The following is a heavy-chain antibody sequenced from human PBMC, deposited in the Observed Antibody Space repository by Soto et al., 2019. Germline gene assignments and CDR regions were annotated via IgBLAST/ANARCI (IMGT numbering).Heavy chain of an antibody. J-gene: IGHJ5*02. CDR1: GFTFTSDA. V-gene: IGHV3-23*01. CDR2: ISLIGGST. Sequence: GWSLRLSCAASGFTFTSDAMGLVRQAPGKGLEWVSSISLIGGSTYYADSVKGRFTISRDNSQDTLYLQMNSLRVEDTATYFCAKGGRKKWFEPWGEGTPVTVSS. CDR3: AKGGRKKWFEP.